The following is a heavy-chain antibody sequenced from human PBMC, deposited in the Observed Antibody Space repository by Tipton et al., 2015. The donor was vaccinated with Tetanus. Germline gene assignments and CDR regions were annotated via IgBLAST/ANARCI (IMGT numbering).Heavy chain of an antibody. J-gene: IGHJ4*02. CDR2: IYYSGST. V-gene: IGHV4-31*02. Sequence: LRLSCTVSGGSISSGGYYWSWIRQHPGKGLEWIGDIYYSGSTYYNPSLKSRVTISVDTSMNQFSLKVNSVTAAGTAVYFCARDQARGARGGNYFDYWGQGTLVTVSS. D-gene: IGHD1-26*01. CDR3: ARDQARGARGGNYFDY. CDR1: GGSISSGGYY.